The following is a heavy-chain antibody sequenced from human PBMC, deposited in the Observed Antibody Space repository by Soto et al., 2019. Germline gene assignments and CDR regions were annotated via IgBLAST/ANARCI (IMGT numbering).Heavy chain of an antibody. CDR2: IHSSGYT. CDR1: GGSISSYY. J-gene: IGHJ4*02. Sequence: QVHLQESGPGLVKPSETLSLTCTVSGGSISSYYWNWIRQPAGKGLEWIGRIHSSGYTNYKSSLRSRATMSVDSSKSQISLKMTSVTAADTAVYYCASLGGTIDCWAQGTLVTVSS. CDR3: ASLGGTIDC. V-gene: IGHV4-4*07. D-gene: IGHD1-26*01.